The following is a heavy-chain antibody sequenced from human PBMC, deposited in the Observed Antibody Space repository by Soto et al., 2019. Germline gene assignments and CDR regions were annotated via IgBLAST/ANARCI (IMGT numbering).Heavy chain of an antibody. CDR1: GGSTSGRNW. V-gene: IGHV4-4*02. Sequence: QVQLQESGPGLVKPSETLSVTCAVSGGSTSGRNWWSWVRQTPGKGLEWIGEIHHTGAINYNPSLKSRVTMSVDKSKNQVSLELSSVTAADTAVYYCARHGYYYMDVWANGATVTVSS. CDR2: IHHTGAI. J-gene: IGHJ6*03. CDR3: ARHGYYYMDV.